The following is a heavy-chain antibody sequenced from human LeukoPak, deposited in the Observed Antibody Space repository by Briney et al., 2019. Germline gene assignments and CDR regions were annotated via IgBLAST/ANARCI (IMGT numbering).Heavy chain of an antibody. Sequence: GGSLRLSCAASGFTFSGSTVHWVRQASGKGLDWVGHIRTKANNYATAYAASVKGRFTIYRDDSKYTAYLQMNSLKIEDTAVYYCSRHEALPGDYWGQGTLVTVSS. V-gene: IGHV3-73*01. CDR2: IRTKANNYAT. J-gene: IGHJ4*02. D-gene: IGHD2-21*02. CDR3: SRHEALPGDY. CDR1: GFTFSGST.